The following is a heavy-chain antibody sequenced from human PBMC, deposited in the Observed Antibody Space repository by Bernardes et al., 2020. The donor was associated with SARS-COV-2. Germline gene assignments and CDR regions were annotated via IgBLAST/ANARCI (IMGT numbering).Heavy chain of an antibody. D-gene: IGHD1-20*01. Sequence: GGSLRLSCAASGFTFSSYGMHWVRQAPGKGLEWVAFIHYAGSNTYYADSVKGRFTISRDNSKNTLYLQINSLRTEDTAVYYCAKELNWNHFDYWGQGSLVTVSS. V-gene: IGHV3-30*02. J-gene: IGHJ4*02. CDR1: GFTFSSYG. CDR3: AKELNWNHFDY. CDR2: IHYAGSNT.